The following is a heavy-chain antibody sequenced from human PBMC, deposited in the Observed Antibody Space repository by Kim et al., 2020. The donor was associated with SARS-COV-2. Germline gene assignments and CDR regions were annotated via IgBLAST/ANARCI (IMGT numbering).Heavy chain of an antibody. D-gene: IGHD1-26*01. V-gene: IGHV1-69*04. Sequence: SVKVSCKASGGTFSSYAISWVRQAPGQGLEWMGRIIPILGIANYAQKFQGRVTITADKSTSTAYMELSSLRSEDTAVYYCAREGGVGATTYPTYYYYYGMDVWGQGTTVTVSS. J-gene: IGHJ6*02. CDR1: GGTFSSYA. CDR2: IIPILGIA. CDR3: AREGGVGATTYPTYYYYYGMDV.